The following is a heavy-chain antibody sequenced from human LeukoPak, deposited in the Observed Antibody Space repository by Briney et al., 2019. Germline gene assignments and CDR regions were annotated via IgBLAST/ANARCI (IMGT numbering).Heavy chain of an antibody. J-gene: IGHJ4*02. Sequence: SETLSLTCTASGCSISSSSYYWGWMRQPPGKGLEWTGSIYYSGSTYYNPSLKRRVTISVDTSKNQFSLKLSSVTAADTAVYYCARTTGGDSIAAAGMEPFDYWGQGTLVTVSS. V-gene: IGHV4-39*01. CDR3: ARTTGGDSIAAAGMEPFDY. D-gene: IGHD6-13*01. CDR2: IYYSGST. CDR1: GCSISSSSYY.